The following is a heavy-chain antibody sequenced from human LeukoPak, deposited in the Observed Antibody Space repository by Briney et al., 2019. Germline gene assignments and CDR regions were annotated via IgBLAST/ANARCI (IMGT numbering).Heavy chain of an antibody. V-gene: IGHV3-7*01. CDR3: ARDRSIAAAGS. J-gene: IGHJ5*02. CDR2: INRDGSER. Sequence: GGSLRLSCTASGFTFSCYWMSWVRQAPGKGLEWVANINRDGSERNYVDSVKGRFTISRDNAKNSLYLQMNSLRAEDTAVYYCARDRSIAAAGSWGQGTLVTVSS. D-gene: IGHD6-13*01. CDR1: GFTFSCYW.